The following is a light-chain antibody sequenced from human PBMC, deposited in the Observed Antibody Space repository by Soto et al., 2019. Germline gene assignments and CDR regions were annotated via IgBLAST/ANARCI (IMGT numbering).Light chain of an antibody. Sequence: QSVLTQPRSVSGSPGQSVTISCTGTSSDVGGYDYVSWYQQHPDKAPKLMIYDVTKRPSGVPDRFSGSRSGNTASLTISGLQAEDDADYYCCSYAGTYTFYVFGTGTKLTVL. J-gene: IGLJ1*01. CDR2: DVT. CDR1: SSDVGGYDY. V-gene: IGLV2-11*01. CDR3: CSYAGTYTFYV.